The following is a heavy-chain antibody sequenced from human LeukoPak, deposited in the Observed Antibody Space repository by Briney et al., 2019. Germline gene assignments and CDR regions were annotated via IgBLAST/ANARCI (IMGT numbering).Heavy chain of an antibody. CDR1: GGTFSSYA. CDR2: IIPNFGTA. D-gene: IGHD3-22*01. Sequence: SVKVSCKASGGTFSSYAISWVRHAPGQGLGWMGGIIPNFGTANYAHNVQGRVTITGDDSTSTPYIELSSLRSEDTAVYYCARDPRGSGLIGGYDYWGQGTLVTVST. V-gene: IGHV1-69*13. CDR3: ARDPRGSGLIGGYDY. J-gene: IGHJ4*02.